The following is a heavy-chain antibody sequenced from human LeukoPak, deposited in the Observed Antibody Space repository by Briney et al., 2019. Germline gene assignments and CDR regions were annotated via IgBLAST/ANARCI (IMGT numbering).Heavy chain of an antibody. J-gene: IGHJ3*02. CDR1: GGSIRSYF. CDR3: ARGLVLATDDAFDI. Sequence: SETLSLTCTVSGGSIRSYFWSWLRQPPGQGLEWIGYIWDTEITDYNPSLKSRVTIPLDTSKNHFSLKLRSVTAADTALYFCARGLVLATDDAFDIWGQGTLVTVSS. D-gene: IGHD5-12*01. V-gene: IGHV4-59*01. CDR2: IWDTEIT.